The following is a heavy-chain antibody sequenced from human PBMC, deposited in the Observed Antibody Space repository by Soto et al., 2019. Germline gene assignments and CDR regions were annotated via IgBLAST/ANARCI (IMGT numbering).Heavy chain of an antibody. D-gene: IGHD3-22*01. CDR3: VSHDYYDSSGYYYVGAFDI. CDR2: ISAYNGNT. Sequence: ASVKVSCKASGYTFTSYGISWVRQAPGQGLEWMGWISAYNGNTNYAQKLQGRVTMTTDTSTSTAYMELRSLRSDDTAVYYCVSHDYYDSSGYYYVGAFDIWGQGTMVTVSS. CDR1: GYTFTSYG. J-gene: IGHJ3*02. V-gene: IGHV1-18*01.